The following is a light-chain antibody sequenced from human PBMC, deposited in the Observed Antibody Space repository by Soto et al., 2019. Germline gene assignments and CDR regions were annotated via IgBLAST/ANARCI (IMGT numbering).Light chain of an antibody. V-gene: IGKV3-20*01. J-gene: IGKJ1*01. CDR1: QSVSSSY. CDR2: GAS. Sequence: EIVWPKSPGALSLSTGERATLSCRASQSVSSSYLAWYQQKPGQAPRLLIYGASSRATGIPDRFSGSGSGTDFTLTISRLEPEDFAVYYCQQYGSSPWTVGQGTKVDIK. CDR3: QQYGSSPWT.